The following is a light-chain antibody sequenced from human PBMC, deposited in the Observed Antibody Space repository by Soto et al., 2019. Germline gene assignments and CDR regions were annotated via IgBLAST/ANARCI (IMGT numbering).Light chain of an antibody. CDR1: QSVADNY. CDR3: QQYGHSSRT. CDR2: AAS. V-gene: IGKV3-20*01. Sequence: EIVLTQSPGTLSLSPGERATLSCRASQSVADNYLAWYQQKPGQAPRLLIYAASRRATGIPDTFSGSGSGTDFTLSITRLEHEVFELYYCQQYGHSSRTFGQGTRVEIK. J-gene: IGKJ1*01.